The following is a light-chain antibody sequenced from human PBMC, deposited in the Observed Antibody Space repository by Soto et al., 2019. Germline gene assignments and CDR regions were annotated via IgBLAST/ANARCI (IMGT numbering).Light chain of an antibody. CDR3: SSYAGSNNYVV. Sequence: QSALTQPPSASGSPGQSVTISCTGTSSDIGGYNYVSWYQQHPGKATKLMIYEVSKRPSGVPDRFSGSKSGNTASLTVSGLQDEDEADYYCSSYAGSNNYVVFGGGTKLTVL. J-gene: IGLJ2*01. CDR2: EVS. V-gene: IGLV2-8*01. CDR1: SSDIGGYNY.